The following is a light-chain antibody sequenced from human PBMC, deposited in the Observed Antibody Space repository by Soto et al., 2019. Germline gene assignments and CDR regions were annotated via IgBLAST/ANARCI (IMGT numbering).Light chain of an antibody. CDR3: SSYTTSSTYV. CDR1: SSDVGGYNY. J-gene: IGLJ1*01. V-gene: IGLV2-14*01. Sequence: QSALTQPASVSGSPGQSITISCTGTSSDVGGYNYVSWYQQHPGKAPKLMICDVSDRPSGISNRFSGSKSGNTASLTISGLQAEDEADYYCSSYTTSSTYVFGTVTKVTVL. CDR2: DVS.